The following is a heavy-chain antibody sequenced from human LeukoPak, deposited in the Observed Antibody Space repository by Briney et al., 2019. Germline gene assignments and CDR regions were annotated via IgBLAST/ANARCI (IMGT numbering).Heavy chain of an antibody. V-gene: IGHV1-24*01. Sequence: ASVKVSCKVSGYSLTALAIHWVRQAPGKGLEWMGRFNPDDGARIYSQRFQDRFLMTEDPSSDTAYMELSGLRSEDTAVYFRASDRTMTTVTSGQSWDDPWGQGTLVTVSS. D-gene: IGHD4-17*01. CDR3: ASDRTMTTVTSGQSWDDP. CDR2: FNPDDGAR. J-gene: IGHJ5*02. CDR1: GYSLTALA.